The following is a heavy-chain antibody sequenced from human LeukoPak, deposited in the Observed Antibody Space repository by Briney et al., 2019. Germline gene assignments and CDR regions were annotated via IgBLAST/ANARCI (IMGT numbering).Heavy chain of an antibody. D-gene: IGHD3-3*01. CDR2: IIPILGIA. V-gene: IGHV1-69*04. J-gene: IGHJ4*02. CDR3: ARAERITIFGVVIPRHFDY. Sequence: ASVKVSCKASGGTFSSYAISWVRQAPGQGLEWMGRIIPILGIANYAQKFQGRVTITADESTSTAYMELSSLRSEDTAVYYCARAERITIFGVVIPRHFDYWGQGTLVTVSS. CDR1: GGTFSSYA.